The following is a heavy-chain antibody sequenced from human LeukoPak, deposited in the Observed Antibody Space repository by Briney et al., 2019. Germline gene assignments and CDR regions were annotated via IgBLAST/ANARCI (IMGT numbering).Heavy chain of an antibody. D-gene: IGHD5-18*01. CDR2: IYYSGST. J-gene: IGHJ4*02. CDR3: ARIYSYGFLPYFDF. V-gene: IGHV4-34*01. Sequence: PSETLSLTCAVYGGSFSGYYWSWIRQPPGKGLEWIGSIYYSGSTYYNPSLKSRVTISVDTSKNQFSLKLSSVTAADTAVYYCARIYSYGFLPYFDFWGQGTLVTVSS. CDR1: GGSFSGYY.